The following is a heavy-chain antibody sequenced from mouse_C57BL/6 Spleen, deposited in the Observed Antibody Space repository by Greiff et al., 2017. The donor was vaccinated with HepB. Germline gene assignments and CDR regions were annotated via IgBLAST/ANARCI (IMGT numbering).Heavy chain of an antibody. J-gene: IGHJ4*01. V-gene: IGHV1-15*01. CDR3: TKWLPTAMDY. CDR2: IDPETGGT. D-gene: IGHD2-2*01. CDR1: GYTFTDYE. Sequence: VKLMESGAELVRPGASVTLSCKASGYTFTDYEMHWVKQTPVHGLEWIGAIDPETGGTAYNQKFKGKAILTADKSSSTAYMELRSLTSEDSAVYYCTKWLPTAMDYWGQGTSVTVSS.